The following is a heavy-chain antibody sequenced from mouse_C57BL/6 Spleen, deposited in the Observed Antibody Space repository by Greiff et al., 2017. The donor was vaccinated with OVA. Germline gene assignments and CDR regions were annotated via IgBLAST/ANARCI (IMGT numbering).Heavy chain of an antibody. CDR1: GYTFTSYW. D-gene: IGHD2-5*01. J-gene: IGHJ3*01. CDR3: AMGSNEWFAY. CDR2: INPSDSDT. Sequence: VQLQQPGAELVKPGASVKVSCKASGYTFTSYWMHWVKQRPGQGLEWIGRINPSDSDTNYNQKFKGKATVIVDKSSSTAYMQLSSLTSEDSAVYYCAMGSNEWFAYWGQGTLVTVSA. V-gene: IGHV1-74*01.